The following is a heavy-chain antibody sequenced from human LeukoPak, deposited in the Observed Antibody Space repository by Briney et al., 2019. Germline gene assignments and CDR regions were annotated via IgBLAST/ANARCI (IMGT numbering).Heavy chain of an antibody. CDR2: IIPIFGTA. D-gene: IGHD6-13*01. J-gene: IGHJ4*02. V-gene: IGHV1-69*13. Sequence: ASVKVSCKASGGTFSSYAISWMRQAPGQGLEWMGGIIPIFGTANYAQKFQGRVTITADESTSTAYMELSSLRSEDTAVYYCARDLAAAGTEGDYWGQGTLVTVSS. CDR1: GGTFSSYA. CDR3: ARDLAAAGTEGDY.